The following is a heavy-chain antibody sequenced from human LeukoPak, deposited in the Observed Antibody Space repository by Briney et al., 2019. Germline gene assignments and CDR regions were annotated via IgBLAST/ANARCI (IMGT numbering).Heavy chain of an antibody. Sequence: ASVKVSCKASGYTFTNFGISWVRQAPGQGLEWMGWISAYNGNTNSAQILQGRVTMTTDTSTSTAYMELRSLRSDDTAVYYCARDWTVWRSFDIWGQGTMVTVSS. J-gene: IGHJ3*02. D-gene: IGHD2-21*01. V-gene: IGHV1-18*01. CDR1: GYTFTNFG. CDR2: ISAYNGNT. CDR3: ARDWTVWRSFDI.